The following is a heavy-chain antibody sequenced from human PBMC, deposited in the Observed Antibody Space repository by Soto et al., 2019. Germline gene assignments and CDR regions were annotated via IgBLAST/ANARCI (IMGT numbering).Heavy chain of an antibody. J-gene: IGHJ4*02. V-gene: IGHV5-10-1*03. CDR2: IDPSDSYT. Sequence: EVQLVQSGAEVKKPGESLRISCETSGYSFTNFWISWVRQMPGKGLEWMGRIDPSDSYTNYSTSFQGHVTFSADASINTAELQWSSLKASDTSMYYCARHRHPDSPFMVVTNLGLDYWAQGTLVTVSS. CDR3: ARHRHPDSPFMVVTNLGLDY. D-gene: IGHD2-21*02. CDR1: GYSFTNFW.